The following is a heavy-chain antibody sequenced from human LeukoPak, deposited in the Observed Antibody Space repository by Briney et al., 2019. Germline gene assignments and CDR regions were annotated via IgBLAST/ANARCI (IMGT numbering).Heavy chain of an antibody. D-gene: IGHD3-9*01. J-gene: IGHJ4*02. CDR2: IYSGGST. CDR1: GFTVSSNY. CDR3: ARDRDYDILTGYTS. Sequence: GGSLRLSCAASGFTVSSNYMSWVRQAPGKGLEWVSVIYSGGSTYYADSVKGRFTISRDNSKNTLYLQVNSLRAEDTAVYYCARDRDYDILTGYTSWGQGTLVTVSS. V-gene: IGHV3-53*01.